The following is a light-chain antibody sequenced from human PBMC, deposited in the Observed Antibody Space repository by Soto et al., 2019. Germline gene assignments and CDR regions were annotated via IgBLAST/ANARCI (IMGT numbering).Light chain of an antibody. CDR2: DAS. V-gene: IGKV3-15*01. CDR3: QQYNKWPLT. CDR1: QSVSSN. Sequence: EIVMTQSPATLSVSPGEGATLSCRASQSVSSNLAWYQQKPGQAPRLLIYDASTWATGIPARFDGSGSGTEFTLTISSLQSEDFAVYYCQQYNKWPLTFGRGTRVEIK. J-gene: IGKJ4*01.